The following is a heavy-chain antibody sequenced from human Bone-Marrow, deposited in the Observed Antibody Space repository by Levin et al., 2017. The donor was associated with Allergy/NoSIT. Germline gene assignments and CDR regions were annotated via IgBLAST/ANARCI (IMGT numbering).Heavy chain of an antibody. CDR2: ITGSGGKT. J-gene: IGHJ1*01. V-gene: IGHV3-23*01. Sequence: GGSLRLSCAASGFTFSIYAMTWVRQAPGKGLEWVSGITGSGGKTYYADYVKGRFTISRDNSKNTLYLQMNSLRAEDTAVYYCAKCRSYYDILSGSEYFQDWGQGTLVTVSS. CDR3: AKCRSYYDILSGSEYFQD. CDR1: GFTFSIYA. D-gene: IGHD3-9*01.